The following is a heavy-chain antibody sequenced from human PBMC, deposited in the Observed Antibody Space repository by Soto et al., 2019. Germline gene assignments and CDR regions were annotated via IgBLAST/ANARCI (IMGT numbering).Heavy chain of an antibody. J-gene: IGHJ4*02. CDR3: ARGPLDGYYYFDY. V-gene: IGHV3-33*01. D-gene: IGHD3-22*01. CDR2: IWYDGSNK. CDR1: GFTFSSYG. Sequence: GGSLTLSCAASGFTFSSYGRHWVRQAPGKGLEWVAVIWYDGSNKYYADSVKGRFTISRDNSKNTLYLQMNSLRAEDTAVYYCARGPLDGYYYFDYWGQGTLVTVSS.